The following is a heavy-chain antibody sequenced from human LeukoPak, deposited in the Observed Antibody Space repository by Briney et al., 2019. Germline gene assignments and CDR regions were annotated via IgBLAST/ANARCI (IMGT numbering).Heavy chain of an antibody. D-gene: IGHD5-12*01. J-gene: IGHJ4*02. CDR3: AKNTILVATEN. Sequence: GGSLRLSCAASGFAVSDYYMSWVRQAPGKGLEWVSVIYRGGDTYYADSVKGRFTISRDDSKNTVYLQMNSPRAEDTAFYYCAKNTILVATENWGQGTLVTVSS. CDR1: GFAVSDYY. CDR2: IYRGGDT. V-gene: IGHV3-53*01.